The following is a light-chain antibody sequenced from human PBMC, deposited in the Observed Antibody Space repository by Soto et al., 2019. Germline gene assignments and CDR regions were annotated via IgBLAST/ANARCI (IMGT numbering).Light chain of an antibody. CDR1: SSNIGSNY. CDR3: AALDDCLSGPGVV. Sequence: QSVLTQSPSASGTPGQRVTISCAGSSSNIGSNYVYWYQQLPGTAPKLLMYRDNQRPSGVPDRFSGSKSGTSASLAISGLHSEDEADYYCAALDDCLSGPGVVFGGGTKLTVL. V-gene: IGLV1-47*01. CDR2: RDN. J-gene: IGLJ2*01.